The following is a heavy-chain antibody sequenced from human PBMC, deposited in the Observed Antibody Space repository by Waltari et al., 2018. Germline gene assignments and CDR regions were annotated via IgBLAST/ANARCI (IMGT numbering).Heavy chain of an antibody. J-gene: IGHJ6*02. D-gene: IGHD2-21*01. Sequence: EVQLVESGGGLVQPGRSLRLSCAASGFTFADYAMHWVRQAPGKGTEWVSGISWNSGSIGYADSVKGRFTISRDNAKNSLYLQMNSLRAEDTALYYCAKDRGPVGGDLEDYYYYGMDVWGQGTTVTVSS. CDR3: AKDRGPVGGDLEDYYYYGMDV. CDR1: GFTFADYA. CDR2: ISWNSGSI. V-gene: IGHV3-9*01.